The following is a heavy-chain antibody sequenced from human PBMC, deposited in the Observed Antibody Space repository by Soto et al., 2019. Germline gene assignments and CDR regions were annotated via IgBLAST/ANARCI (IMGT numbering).Heavy chain of an antibody. CDR1: GFIVSDTY. CDR3: AREPRYCRGGSCSITGDAFDI. CDR2: ISNRGDT. D-gene: IGHD2-15*01. J-gene: IGHJ3*02. Sequence: GGSLRLSCTASGFIVSDTYMNWVRQAPGKGLEWVSVISNRGDTHYADSVRGRFSLSRDIANNTLHLQMNNLRVEDTAVYYCAREPRYCRGGSCSITGDAFDIWGQGTMVTVSS. V-gene: IGHV3-66*01.